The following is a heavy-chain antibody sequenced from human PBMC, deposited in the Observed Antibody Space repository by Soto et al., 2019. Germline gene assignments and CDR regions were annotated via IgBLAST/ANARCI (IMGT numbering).Heavy chain of an antibody. V-gene: IGHV3-15*07. J-gene: IGHJ4*01. D-gene: IGHD3-22*01. CDR2: VKSKNDGGTT. CDR3: TTDSYITSIIVRFDY. Sequence: GSLRLSCASSGFTFSNAWINWVRQAPGKGLEWVGRVKSKNDGGTTDFAAPVKGRFAISRDDSKNMVYLEMNSLQTEDTAIYYCTTDSYITSIIVRFDYWGHGTLVTVSS. CDR1: GFTFSNAW.